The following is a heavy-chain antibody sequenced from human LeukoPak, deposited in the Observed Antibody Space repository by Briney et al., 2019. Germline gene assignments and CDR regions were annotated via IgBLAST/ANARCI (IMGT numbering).Heavy chain of an antibody. J-gene: IGHJ4*02. CDR2: TSPSGDLT. CDR1: GFTVSSNS. D-gene: IGHD4-23*01. CDR3: ARDYGGSSPFDY. Sequence: GGSLRLSCTVSGFTVSSNSWSWVRQAPGKGLEWVSATSPSGDLTYYTDSVKGRFTISRDNAKNSLYLQMNSLRAEDTAVYYCARDYGGSSPFDYWGQGTLVTVSS. V-gene: IGHV3-21*01.